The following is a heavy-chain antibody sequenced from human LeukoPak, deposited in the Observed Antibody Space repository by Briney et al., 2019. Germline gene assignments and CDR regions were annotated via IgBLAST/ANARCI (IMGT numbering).Heavy chain of an antibody. CDR3: ARGPDCSSTSCYKVKGYYYYMDV. V-gene: IGHV4-39*07. Sequence: SETLSLTCTVSGGSISSSSYYWGWIRQPPGKGLEWIGSIYYSGSTYYNPSLKSRVTISVDRSKNQFSLKLSSVTAADTAVYYCARGPDCSSTSCYKVKGYYYYMDVWGKGTTVTVSS. CDR2: IYYSGST. D-gene: IGHD2-2*02. J-gene: IGHJ6*03. CDR1: GGSISSSSYY.